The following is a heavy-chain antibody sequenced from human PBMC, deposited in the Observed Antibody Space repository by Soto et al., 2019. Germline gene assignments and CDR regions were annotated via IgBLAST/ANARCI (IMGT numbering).Heavy chain of an antibody. V-gene: IGHV4-34*01. CDR2: INHSGST. Sequence: PSETLSLTCAVYGGSFSGYYWSWIRQPPGKGLEWIGEINHSGSTNYNPSLKSRVTISVDTSKNQFSLKLSSVTAADTAVYYCAREWAYYDFWSGSWFVYWGPGTLATVFS. J-gene: IGHJ4*02. CDR1: GGSFSGYY. D-gene: IGHD3-3*01. CDR3: AREWAYYDFWSGSWFVY.